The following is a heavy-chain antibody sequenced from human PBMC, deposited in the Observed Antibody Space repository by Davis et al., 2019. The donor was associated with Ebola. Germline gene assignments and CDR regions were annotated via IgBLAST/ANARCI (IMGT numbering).Heavy chain of an antibody. Sequence: PSETLSLTCTVSGGSISSYYWSWIRQPPGKGLEWIGYIYYSGSTNYNPSLKSRVTISVDTSKNQFSLKLSSVTAADTAVYYCARADTAMVTNAFDIWGQGTMVTVSS. CDR1: GGSISSYY. CDR2: IYYSGST. D-gene: IGHD5-18*01. J-gene: IGHJ3*02. CDR3: ARADTAMVTNAFDI. V-gene: IGHV4-59*01.